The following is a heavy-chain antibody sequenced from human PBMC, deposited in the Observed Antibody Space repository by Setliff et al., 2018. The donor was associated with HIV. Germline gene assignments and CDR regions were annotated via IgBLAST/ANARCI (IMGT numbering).Heavy chain of an antibody. CDR3: ARSRPRSMDFYMDV. D-gene: IGHD2-8*01. V-gene: IGHV1-18*04. CDR2: ITDYNGNT. CDR1: GYTFTGYY. J-gene: IGHJ6*03. Sequence: GASVKVSCKASGYTFTGYYMHWVRQAPGQGLEWMGWITDYNGNTNYAQKLQGRVTMTTDTSTSTAYMELRSLRSDDTAVYYCARSRPRSMDFYMDVWGKGTTVTV.